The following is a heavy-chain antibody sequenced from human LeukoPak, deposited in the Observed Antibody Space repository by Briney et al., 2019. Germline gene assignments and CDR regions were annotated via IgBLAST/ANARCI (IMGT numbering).Heavy chain of an antibody. V-gene: IGHV4-59*01. CDR2: IYYSGST. Sequence: SETLPLTCTVSGGSISSYYWSWIRQPPGKGLEWIGYIYYSGSTNYNPSLKSRVTISVDTSKNQFSLKLSSVTAADTAVYYCARARYYGSGSYYKWFDPWGQGTLVTASS. J-gene: IGHJ5*02. CDR3: ARARYYGSGSYYKWFDP. CDR1: GGSISSYY. D-gene: IGHD3-10*01.